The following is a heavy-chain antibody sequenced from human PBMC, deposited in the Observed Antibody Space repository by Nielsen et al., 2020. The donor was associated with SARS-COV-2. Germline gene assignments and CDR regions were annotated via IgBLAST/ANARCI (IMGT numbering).Heavy chain of an antibody. Sequence: WVRQAPGQGLEWMGRIIPILGIANYAQKFQGRVTITADKSTSTAYMELSSLRSEDTAVYYCARDLINTVTTPYYYYGMDVWGQGTTVTVSS. V-gene: IGHV1-69*04. D-gene: IGHD4-11*01. J-gene: IGHJ6*02. CDR2: IIPILGIA. CDR3: ARDLINTVTTPYYYYGMDV.